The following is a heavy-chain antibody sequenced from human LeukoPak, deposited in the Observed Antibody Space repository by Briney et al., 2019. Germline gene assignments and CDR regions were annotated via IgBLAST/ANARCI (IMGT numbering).Heavy chain of an antibody. CDR1: GFTFSSSA. CDR3: AKPLEKYTYGGNFDY. V-gene: IGHV3-23*01. J-gene: IGHJ4*02. CDR2: ISSSADST. D-gene: IGHD4-23*01. Sequence: PGGSLRLSCEASGFTFSSSAMSWVRQAPGKGLAWVSVISSSADSTYYADSVKGRFTISRDNSKNTLYLQMNNLRAEDMAVYYCAKPLEKYTYGGNFDYWGQGILVTVSS.